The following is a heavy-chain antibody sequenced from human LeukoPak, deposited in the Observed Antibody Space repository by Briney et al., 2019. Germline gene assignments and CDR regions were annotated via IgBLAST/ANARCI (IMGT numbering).Heavy chain of an antibody. D-gene: IGHD6-19*01. CDR3: AKKDRYSGGRAEYFQH. V-gene: IGHV4-59*01. J-gene: IGHJ1*01. Sequence: SETLSLTCIVSGGSITSDYWSWIRQPPGKGLEWIGYIENSGRTEYNPSLMSRITISVDTSKIQFSLMLSPVTSADTAVYYCAKKDRYSGGRAEYFQHWGQGTLVTVSS. CDR1: GGSITSDY. CDR2: IENSGRT.